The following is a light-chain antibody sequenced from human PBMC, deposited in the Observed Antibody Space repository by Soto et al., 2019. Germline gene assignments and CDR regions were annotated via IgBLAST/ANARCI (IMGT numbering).Light chain of an antibody. CDR1: SGSVSTSYY. CDR3: VLYMGSGISV. CDR2: NTN. V-gene: IGLV8-61*01. Sequence: QAVVTQEPSFSVSPGGTVTLTCGLSSGSVSTSYYPSWYQQTPGQAPRTLIYNTNTRSSGVPGRFSGSILGNKAALIIAGAQADDESDYYCVLYMGSGISVFGGGTKLTVL. J-gene: IGLJ3*02.